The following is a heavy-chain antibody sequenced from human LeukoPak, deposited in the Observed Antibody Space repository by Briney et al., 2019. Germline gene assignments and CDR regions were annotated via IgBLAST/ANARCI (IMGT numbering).Heavy chain of an antibody. V-gene: IGHV3-9*01. D-gene: IGHD5-18*01. Sequence: PGRSLRLSCAASGFTFDDYAMHWVRQAPGKGLEWVSGISWNSGSIGYADSVKGRFTISRDNAKSSLYLQMNSLRAEDTALYYCAKVHSYALRDAFDIWGQGTMVTVSS. J-gene: IGHJ3*02. CDR3: AKVHSYALRDAFDI. CDR2: ISWNSGSI. CDR1: GFTFDDYA.